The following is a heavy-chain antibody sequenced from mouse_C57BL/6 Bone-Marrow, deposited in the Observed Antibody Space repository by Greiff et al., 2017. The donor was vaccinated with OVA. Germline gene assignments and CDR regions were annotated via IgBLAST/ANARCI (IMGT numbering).Heavy chain of an antibody. CDR1: GYTFTSYT. D-gene: IGHD1-1*01. V-gene: IGHV1-4*01. CDR3: ARTIYCDGSSAYYFDY. Sequence: QVQLQQSGAELARPGASVKMSCTASGYTFTSYTMHWVKQRPGQGLEWIGYINPSSGYTKYNQKFKDKATLTADKSSSTAYMQLSSLTSEDSAVYYGARTIYCDGSSAYYFDYWGQGTTLTVSS. CDR2: INPSSGYT. J-gene: IGHJ2*01.